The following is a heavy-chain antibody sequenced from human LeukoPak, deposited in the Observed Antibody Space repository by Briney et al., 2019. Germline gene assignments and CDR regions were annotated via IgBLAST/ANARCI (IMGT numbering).Heavy chain of an antibody. CDR2: INHSGST. CDR3: AGERGPQLIAFDI. V-gene: IGHV4-34*01. D-gene: IGHD6-13*01. J-gene: IGHJ3*02. Sequence: PSETLSLTCAVYGGSFSGYYWSWIRQPPGKGLEWIGEINHSGSTNYNPSLKSRVTISVDTSKNQFSLKLSSVTAADTAVYYCAGERGPQLIAFDIWGQGTMVTVSS. CDR1: GGSFSGYY.